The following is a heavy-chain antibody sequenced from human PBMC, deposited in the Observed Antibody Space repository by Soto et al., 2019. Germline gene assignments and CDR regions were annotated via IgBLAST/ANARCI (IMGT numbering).Heavy chain of an antibody. Sequence: SETLSLTCAVSGVSLTSGNWLTWVRQSPQRGLEYIGEIFHDGTANYYPSFERRVAMSVDTSRNQFSLKLTSVTAADTAVYFCARLVYDTRLNYMYFDFWGPGTLVTVSS. CDR3: ARLVYDTRLNYMYFDF. D-gene: IGHD3-10*01. V-gene: IGHV4-4*02. CDR1: GVSLTSGNW. CDR2: IFHDGTA. J-gene: IGHJ4*02.